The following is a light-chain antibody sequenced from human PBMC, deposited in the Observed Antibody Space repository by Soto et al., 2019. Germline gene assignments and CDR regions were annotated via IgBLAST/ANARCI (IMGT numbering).Light chain of an antibody. CDR1: GSDVGSYHL. CDR3: CSYAGDSTHVV. Sequence: QSVLTQPASVSASPGQSITISCTGTGSDVGSYHLVSWYQHHPGKAPQLIIYEGTRRPSGVSNRFSGSKSGNTASLTISGLQAEDEADYYCCSYAGDSTHVVFGGGTKLTVL. J-gene: IGLJ2*01. CDR2: EGT. V-gene: IGLV2-23*01.